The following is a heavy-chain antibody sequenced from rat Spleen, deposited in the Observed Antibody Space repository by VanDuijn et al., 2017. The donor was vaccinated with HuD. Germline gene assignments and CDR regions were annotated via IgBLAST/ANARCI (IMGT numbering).Heavy chain of an antibody. CDR1: GLTFSNYY. J-gene: IGHJ4*01. CDR3: ARHGTTKFMDA. D-gene: IGHD1-10*01. V-gene: IGHV5-25*01. Sequence: EVQLVESGGGLVQSGRSLRLSCAASGLTFSNYYMAWVRQAPTKGLEWVAYISAGGGSTYYRDSVKGRFTTSRDNAKSTLYLQMDSLRSEDTATYYCARHGTTKFMDAWGQGASVTVSS. CDR2: ISAGGGST.